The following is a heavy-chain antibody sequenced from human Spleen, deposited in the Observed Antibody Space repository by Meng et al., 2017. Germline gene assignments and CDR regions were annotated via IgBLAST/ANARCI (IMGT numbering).Heavy chain of an antibody. V-gene: IGHV1-2*06. Sequence: GRLVQAGAGVKRPWPCVKVSCTPSGYNFPDYGLHWVRRAPGQGLEWMGRIDPKSGDTHYAQRFQGRVTMTGDTSISTAYMELSGLRSDDTAMYYCARDEDISAAGKLFGDYWGQGTLVTVSS. J-gene: IGHJ4*02. CDR2: IDPKSGDT. CDR3: ARDEDISAAGKLFGDY. D-gene: IGHD6-13*01. CDR1: GYNFPDYG.